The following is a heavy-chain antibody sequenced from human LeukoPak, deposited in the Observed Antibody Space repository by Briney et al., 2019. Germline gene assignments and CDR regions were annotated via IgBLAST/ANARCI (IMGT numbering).Heavy chain of an antibody. V-gene: IGHV4-39*07. D-gene: IGHD3-22*01. CDR3: ARNYDSSGYYLGY. J-gene: IGHJ4*02. CDR1: GGSISSSSYY. Sequence: SETLSLTCTVSGGSISSSSYYWGWIRQPPGKGLEWIGEINRSAGINYSPSLKSRVTISEDTSKNQFSLKLTSVTAADTAVYYCARNYDSSGYYLGYWGQGTLVTVSS. CDR2: INRSAGI.